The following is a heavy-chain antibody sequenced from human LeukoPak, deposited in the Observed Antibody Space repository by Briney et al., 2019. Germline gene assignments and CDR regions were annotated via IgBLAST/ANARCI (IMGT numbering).Heavy chain of an antibody. CDR3: ARMVGGNWLDP. CDR2: IYNSGNI. CDR1: GGSMSSYY. J-gene: IGHJ5*02. Sequence: SETPSLTCTVSGGSMSSYYWSWIPEPPGTRLEWIGYIYNSGNINYNPSLKSRVTISMDTSKNQFSLKLSSVTAADTAVYYCARMVGGNWLDPWGQGTLVTVSS. V-gene: IGHV4-59*08. D-gene: IGHD3-10*01.